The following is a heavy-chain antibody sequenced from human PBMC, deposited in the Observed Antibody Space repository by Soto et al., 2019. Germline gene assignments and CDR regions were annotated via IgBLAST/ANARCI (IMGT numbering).Heavy chain of an antibody. V-gene: IGHV1-69*02. J-gene: IGHJ5*02. D-gene: IGHD6-19*01. CDR1: GGTFSSYT. CDR2: IIPILGIA. Sequence: GASVKVSCKASGGTFSSYTISWVRQAPGQGLEWMGRIIPILGIANYAQKFQGRVTITADKSTSTAYMELSSLRSEDTAVYYCARAEGWYPALYNWFDPWGQGTLVTVSS. CDR3: ARAEGWYPALYNWFDP.